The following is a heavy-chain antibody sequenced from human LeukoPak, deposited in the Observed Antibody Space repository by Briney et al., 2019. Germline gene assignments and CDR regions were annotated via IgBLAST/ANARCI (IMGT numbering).Heavy chain of an antibody. CDR2: ISSSGSTI. J-gene: IGHJ4*02. D-gene: IGHD4-23*01. Sequence: PGGSLRLSCAASGFTFSSYEINWVRQAPGKGLEWVSYISSSGSTIYYADSVKGRFTISRDNAKNSLYLQMNSLRAEDTAVYYCASFYGGGFDYWGQGTLVTVSS. CDR1: GFTFSSYE. CDR3: ASFYGGGFDY. V-gene: IGHV3-48*03.